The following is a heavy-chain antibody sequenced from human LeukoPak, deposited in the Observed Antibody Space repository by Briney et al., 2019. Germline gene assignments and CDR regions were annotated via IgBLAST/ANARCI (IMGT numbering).Heavy chain of an antibody. CDR1: GFTFSSYW. J-gene: IGHJ4*02. CDR3: ARDSPIAAAGSDY. D-gene: IGHD6-13*01. CDR2: IKQDGSEK. V-gene: IGHV3-7*01. Sequence: GGSLRLSCAASGFTFSSYWMSWVRQAPGKGLEWVANIKQDGSEKYYVDSVKGRSTISRDNAKNSLYLQMNSLRAEDTAVYYCARDSPIAAAGSDYWGQGTLVTVSS.